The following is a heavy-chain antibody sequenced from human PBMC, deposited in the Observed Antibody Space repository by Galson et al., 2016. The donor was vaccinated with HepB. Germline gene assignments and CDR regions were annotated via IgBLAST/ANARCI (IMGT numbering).Heavy chain of an antibody. D-gene: IGHD1-26*01. CDR2: IRSKTNSYAT. V-gene: IGHV3-73*01. Sequence: SLRLSCAASGFTFSGSAMHWVRQASGKGLEWVGRIRSKTNSYATAYAASVKGRFTISRDDSKNTPYLQMNSLRAEDTAVYYCARDGIVGVPDFWGQGTLVTVSS. J-gene: IGHJ4*02. CDR1: GFTFSGSA. CDR3: ARDGIVGVPDF.